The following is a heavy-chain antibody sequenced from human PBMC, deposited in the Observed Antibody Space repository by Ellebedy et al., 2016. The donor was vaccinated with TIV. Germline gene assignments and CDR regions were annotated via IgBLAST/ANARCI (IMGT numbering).Heavy chain of an antibody. D-gene: IGHD2-21*02. CDR2: IYYTGST. V-gene: IGHV4-30-4*01. Sequence: MPSETLSLTCTVSGGSISSGDYYWSWIRQPPGKGLEWIVYIYYTGSTYYNPSLKSRVSISLDASRFLFSLRLTSVTAADTAVYYCATIGARASSVVLTRGAFDIWGQGTMVTVSS. J-gene: IGHJ3*02. CDR3: ATIGARASSVVLTRGAFDI. CDR1: GGSISSGDYY.